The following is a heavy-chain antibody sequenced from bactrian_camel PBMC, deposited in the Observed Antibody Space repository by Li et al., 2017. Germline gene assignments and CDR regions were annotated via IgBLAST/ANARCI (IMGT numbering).Heavy chain of an antibody. Sequence: VQLVESGGGLVQPGGSLRLSCAASGFKFSLYDMSWVRQAPGKECELVSSISAPFNTYYAIFAKGRFTISKDFAKNTLYLQMNSLKPEDTAMYYCAATARSYVGCAVENVYEYEYSGQGTQVTVS. CDR2: SISAPFNT. D-gene: IGHD5*01. CDR3: AATARSYVGCAVENVYEYEY. CDR1: GFKFSLYD. J-gene: IGHJ4*01. V-gene: IGHV3S40*01.